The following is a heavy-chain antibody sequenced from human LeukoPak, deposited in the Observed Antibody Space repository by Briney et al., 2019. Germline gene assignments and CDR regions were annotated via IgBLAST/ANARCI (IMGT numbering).Heavy chain of an antibody. CDR1: GYTFTSYG. CDR3: ARDVPYYYDSSGSLEKYAFDI. J-gene: IGHJ3*02. V-gene: IGHV1-18*01. Sequence: ASVKVSCKASGYTFTSYGISWVRQAPGQGLEWMGWISAYNGNTNYAQKLQGRVTMTTDTSTSTAYMELRSLRSDDTAVYYCARDVPYYYDSSGSLEKYAFDIWGQGTMVTVSS. CDR2: ISAYNGNT. D-gene: IGHD3-22*01.